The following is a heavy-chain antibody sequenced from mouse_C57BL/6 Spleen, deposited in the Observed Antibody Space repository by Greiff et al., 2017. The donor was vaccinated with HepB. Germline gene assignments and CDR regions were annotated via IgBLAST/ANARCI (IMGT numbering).Heavy chain of an antibody. CDR3: TTPDSSGENYFDY. Sequence: EVQLQQSGAELVRPGASVKLSCTASGFNIKDDYMHWVKQRPEQGLEWIGWIDPENGDTEYASKFQGKATITADTSSNTAYLQLSSLTSEDTAVYYCTTPDSSGENYFDYWGQGTTLTVSS. CDR2: IDPENGDT. CDR1: GFNIKDDY. V-gene: IGHV14-4*01. D-gene: IGHD3-2*02. J-gene: IGHJ2*01.